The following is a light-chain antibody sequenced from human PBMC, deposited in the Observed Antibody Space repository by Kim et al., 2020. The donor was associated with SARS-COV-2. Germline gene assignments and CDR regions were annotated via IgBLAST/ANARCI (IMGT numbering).Light chain of an antibody. Sequence: EIVMTQSPATLSVSPGERATLSCRAGQSVGSYVAWYQQKPGQSPRLLIYDASTRATDIPARFSGSGSGTEFTLTISNLQSEDVALYYCQQYNDWPPGDTFGQGTKLEI. J-gene: IGKJ2*01. CDR3: QQYNDWPPGDT. V-gene: IGKV3D-15*01. CDR1: QSVGSY. CDR2: DAS.